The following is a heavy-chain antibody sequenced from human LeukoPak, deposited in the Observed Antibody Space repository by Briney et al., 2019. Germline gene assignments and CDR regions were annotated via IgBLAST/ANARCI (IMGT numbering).Heavy chain of an antibody. CDR1: GFTFSSYS. D-gene: IGHD1-20*01. Sequence: GGSLRLSCAASGFTFSSYSMNWVRQAPGKGLEWVSCISSSSSYIYNADSVKGRFTISRDNAKNSLYLQMNSLRVEDTAVYYCARAHNWKYGTFDYWGQGTLVTVSS. CDR3: ARAHNWKYGTFDY. V-gene: IGHV3-21*01. CDR2: ISSSSSYI. J-gene: IGHJ4*02.